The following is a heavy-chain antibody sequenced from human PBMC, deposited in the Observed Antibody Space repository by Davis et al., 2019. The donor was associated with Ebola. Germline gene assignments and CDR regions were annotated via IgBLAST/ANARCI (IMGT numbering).Heavy chain of an antibody. Sequence: GESLKIPCAASGFTFSISGMHWVRQAPGKGLEWVAFIRSDGSVKYYADSLKGRFTISRDYSKNTLSLQMNSLRAEDTAVYYCAKADPQQYFDYWGQGTLVTVSS. J-gene: IGHJ4*02. V-gene: IGHV3-30*02. CDR3: AKADPQQYFDY. CDR1: GFTFSISG. CDR2: IRSDGSVK.